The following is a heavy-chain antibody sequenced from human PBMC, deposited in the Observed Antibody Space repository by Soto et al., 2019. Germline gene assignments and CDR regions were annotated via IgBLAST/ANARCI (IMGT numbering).Heavy chain of an antibody. Sequence: EVQLGESGGGLVQPGGSLRLSCAASGFTFNNFWMYCVRQTPEKGLVWVSGINSDGTTTIYADSVKGRFTISRDNAKNTLYLQMNSLTVEDTAIYYCVRDIRWGQGTLVTVSS. J-gene: IGHJ4*02. CDR2: INSDGTTT. V-gene: IGHV3-74*01. CDR3: VRDIR. CDR1: GFTFNNFW.